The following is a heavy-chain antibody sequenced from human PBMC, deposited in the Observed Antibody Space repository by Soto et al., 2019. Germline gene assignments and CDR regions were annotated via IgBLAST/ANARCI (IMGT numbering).Heavy chain of an antibody. CDR2: INRSGGST. V-gene: IGHV1-46*03. D-gene: IGHD3-10*01. Sequence: QVQLVQSGAEVKKPGASVKVSCKASGHTFTSYYIHWVRQAPGQGLEWMGRINRSGGSTSYAQKVQGSLTITRNTSTTTVYMELSSLRSDDTAVYYCSSPPPVTMVRGVIAASYYGMDVWGQGTTVTVS. J-gene: IGHJ6*02. CDR3: SSPPPVTMVRGVIAASYYGMDV. CDR1: GHTFTSYY.